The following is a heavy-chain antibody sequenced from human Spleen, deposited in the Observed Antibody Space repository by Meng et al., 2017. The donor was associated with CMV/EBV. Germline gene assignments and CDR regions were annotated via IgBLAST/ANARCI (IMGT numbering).Heavy chain of an antibody. Sequence: AFSSYAISWVRLAPGQGLEWMGGIIPIFGTANYAQKFQGRVTITTDESRTTAYLELSSLRSEDTAVYYCATGHWVVPNLKYNWFDPWGQGTLVTVSS. J-gene: IGHJ5*02. V-gene: IGHV1-69*05. CDR3: ATGHWVVPNLKYNWFDP. CDR1: AFSSYA. CDR2: IIPIFGTA. D-gene: IGHD6-19*01.